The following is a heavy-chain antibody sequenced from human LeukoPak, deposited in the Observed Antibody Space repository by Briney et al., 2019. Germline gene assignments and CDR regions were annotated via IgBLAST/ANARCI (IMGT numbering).Heavy chain of an antibody. CDR1: GGSISSYY. V-gene: IGHV4-59*01. Sequence: SETLSLTCTVSGGSISSYYWSWIRQPPGKGLEWIGYIYYSGSTNYNPSLKSRVTISVDTSKNQFSLKLSSVTAADTAVYYCVRIYYDSSGYYYVDYWGQGTLVTVSS. J-gene: IGHJ4*02. D-gene: IGHD3-22*01. CDR2: IYYSGST. CDR3: VRIYYDSSGYYYVDY.